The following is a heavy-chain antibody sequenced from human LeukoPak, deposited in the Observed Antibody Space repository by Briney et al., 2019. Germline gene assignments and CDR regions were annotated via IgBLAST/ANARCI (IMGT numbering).Heavy chain of an antibody. Sequence: GASVKVSCKASGGTFSSYAISWVRQAPGQGLEWMGGIIPIFGTANYAQKFQGRVTITADESTSTAYMELSSLRSEDTAVYYCASHCSSTSCPRRTDYWGQGTLVTVSS. V-gene: IGHV1-69*13. CDR1: GGTFSSYA. D-gene: IGHD2-2*01. CDR3: ASHCSSTSCPRRTDY. J-gene: IGHJ4*02. CDR2: IIPIFGTA.